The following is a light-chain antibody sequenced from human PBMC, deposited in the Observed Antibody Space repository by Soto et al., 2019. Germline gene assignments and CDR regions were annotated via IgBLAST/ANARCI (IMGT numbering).Light chain of an antibody. CDR3: QQFNSYPVT. J-gene: IGKJ4*01. CDR2: SAS. CDR1: QDISSH. Sequence: DIQLTQSPAFLSASVGDKLTITCRASQDISSHLAWYQQKPGKPPNLLIYSASTLQNGVPSRFSGSGSGTDFTLIISSLQPEDFATYFCQQFNSYPVTFGGGTKVEIK. V-gene: IGKV1-9*01.